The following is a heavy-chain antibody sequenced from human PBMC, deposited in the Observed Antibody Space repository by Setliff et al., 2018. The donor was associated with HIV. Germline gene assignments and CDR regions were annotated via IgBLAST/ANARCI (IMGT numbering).Heavy chain of an antibody. CDR1: GASFSGYY. Sequence: SETLSLTCAVYGASFSGYYWAWIRQTPGKGLEWIGSIYSSRWSYYNPSLQSRLTLSIDRSRSQFSLNLRSVTAADTAVYYCGRHSLYGPAAISALDYWGQGALVTVSS. J-gene: IGHJ4*02. V-gene: IGHV4-39*01. D-gene: IGHD2-2*02. CDR3: GRHSLYGPAAISALDY. CDR2: IYSSRWS.